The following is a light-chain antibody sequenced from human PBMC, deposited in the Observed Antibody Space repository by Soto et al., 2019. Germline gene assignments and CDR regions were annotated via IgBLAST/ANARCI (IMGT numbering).Light chain of an antibody. V-gene: IGLV2-14*01. CDR2: EVR. Sequence: SALTQPASVSGSPGQSITISCTGTSSDIGYYNYVSWFQQHPGKVPKLMISEVRNRPSGASNRFSGTKSGNTASLTISGLQAEDEDDYYCSSLTTSNTYVFGTGTKV. CDR1: SSDIGYYNY. CDR3: SSLTTSNTYV. J-gene: IGLJ1*01.